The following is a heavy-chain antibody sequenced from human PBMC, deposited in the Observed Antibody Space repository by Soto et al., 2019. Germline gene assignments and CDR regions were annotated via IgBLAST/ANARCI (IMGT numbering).Heavy chain of an antibody. J-gene: IGHJ4*02. CDR1: GFTFSSYA. CDR3: TNSKFNWVPADISQIDY. CDR2: ISGSGGNT. Sequence: GGSLRLSCAASGFTFSSYAMSWVRQAPGKGLEWVSTISGSGGNTFYADSVKGPFTISGDNFKNTLYLQMSSLRAEDTAVYYCTNSKFNWVPADISQIDYWGQGTLVTVSS. D-gene: IGHD2-2*02. V-gene: IGHV3-23*01.